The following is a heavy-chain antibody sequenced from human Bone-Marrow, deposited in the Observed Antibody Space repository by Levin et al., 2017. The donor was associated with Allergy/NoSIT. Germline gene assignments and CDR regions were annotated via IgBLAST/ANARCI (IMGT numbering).Heavy chain of an antibody. CDR1: EFIVSSNY. D-gene: IGHD5-12*01. V-gene: IGHV3-66*01. J-gene: IGHJ6*02. CDR2: IHSRGSA. CDR3: VARSNGMDV. Sequence: SCAASEFIVSSNYMSWVRQVPGKGLDWVAVIHSRGSAYYADSVKGRITISRDNSKNTLYLRMNSLRVEDTAVYYCVARSNGMDVWGQGTTVTVSS.